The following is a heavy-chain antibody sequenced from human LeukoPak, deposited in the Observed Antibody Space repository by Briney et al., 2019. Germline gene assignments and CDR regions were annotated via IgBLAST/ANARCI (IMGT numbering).Heavy chain of an antibody. CDR3: ARYCSGGTCKLGYYYYGMDV. V-gene: IGHV3-33*01. Sequence: GGSLRLSCAASGFTFSNYGMHWVRQAPGKGLEWVAVIWYDGSIKYYADSVKGRFSISRDNSKNTLYLQMNSLRAEDTAVYYCARYCSGGTCKLGYYYYGMDVWGQGTTVTVSS. CDR2: IWYDGSIK. D-gene: IGHD2-15*01. CDR1: GFTFSNYG. J-gene: IGHJ6*02.